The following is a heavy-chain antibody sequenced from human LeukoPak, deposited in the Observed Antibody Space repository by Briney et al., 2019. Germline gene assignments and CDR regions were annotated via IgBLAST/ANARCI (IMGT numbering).Heavy chain of an antibody. D-gene: IGHD6-6*01. CDR3: ARGVSGVGPSSSILDFDY. V-gene: IGHV1-69*04. J-gene: IGHJ4*02. Sequence: GASVKVSCKASGGTFSSYAISWVRQAPGQGLEWMGRIIPILGIANYAQKFQGRVTMTRDTSISTAYMELSRLRSDDTAVYYCARGVSGVGPSSSILDFDYWGQGTLVTVSS. CDR2: IIPILGIA. CDR1: GGTFSSYA.